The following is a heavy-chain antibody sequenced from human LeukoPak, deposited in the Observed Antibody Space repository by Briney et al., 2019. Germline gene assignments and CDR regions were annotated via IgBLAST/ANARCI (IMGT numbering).Heavy chain of an antibody. J-gene: IGHJ4*02. D-gene: IGHD4-23*01. V-gene: IGHV1-8*02. CDR1: GYTFTSYY. CDR2: MNPNSGNT. CDR3: ARGSDYGGNDIDY. Sequence: ASVKVSCKASGYTFTSYYMHWVRQAPGQGLEWMGWMNPNSGNTGYAQKFQGRVTMTRNTSISTAYMELSSLRSEDTAVYYCARGSDYGGNDIDYWGQGTLVTVSS.